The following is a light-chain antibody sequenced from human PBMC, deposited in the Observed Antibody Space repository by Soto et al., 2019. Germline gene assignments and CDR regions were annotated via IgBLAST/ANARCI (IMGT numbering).Light chain of an antibody. CDR2: GAS. CDR3: QQYHNWPPWT. Sequence: EIVMTQSPDTLSVSPGERATLSCRASQSVSSYLAWYQQKPGQAPRLLIYGASTRATGIPARFSGSGSGTAFTLTISSLQSEDFAVYYCQQYHNWPPWTFGQGTKVEIK. J-gene: IGKJ1*01. V-gene: IGKV3-15*01. CDR1: QSVSSY.